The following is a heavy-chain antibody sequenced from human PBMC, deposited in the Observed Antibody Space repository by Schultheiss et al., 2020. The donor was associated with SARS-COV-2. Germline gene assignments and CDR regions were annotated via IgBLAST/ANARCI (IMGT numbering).Heavy chain of an antibody. J-gene: IGHJ6*02. Sequence: SETLSLTCAVYGGSFSGYYWSWIRQPPGKGLEWIGEINQSGSTNYNPSLKSRVTISVDTSKNQFSLKLSSVTAADTAVYYCARDSPFTYDFWTGYSGSFYYYGMDVWGQGTTVTVSS. CDR1: GGSFSGYY. CDR2: INQSGST. V-gene: IGHV4-34*01. CDR3: ARDSPFTYDFWTGYSGSFYYYGMDV. D-gene: IGHD3-3*01.